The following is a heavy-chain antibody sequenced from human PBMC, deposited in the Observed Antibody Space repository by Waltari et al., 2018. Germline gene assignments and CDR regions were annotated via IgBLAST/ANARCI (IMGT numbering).Heavy chain of an antibody. CDR2: MNPNSGNT. CDR1: GYTFTSYD. V-gene: IGHV1-8*01. CDR3: ARAAIVGATYYFDY. J-gene: IGHJ4*02. D-gene: IGHD1-26*01. Sequence: QVQLVQSGAEVKKPGASVTVSCTASGYTFTSYDINWMRQTTGQGLEWMGCMNPNSGNTGYAQKFQGTVTMTRNTSRSTAYMELSSLRSEDTAVYYCARAAIVGATYYFDYWGQGTLVTVSS.